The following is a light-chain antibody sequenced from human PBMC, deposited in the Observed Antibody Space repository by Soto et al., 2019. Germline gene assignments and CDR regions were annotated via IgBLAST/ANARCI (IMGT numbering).Light chain of an antibody. CDR3: QQFGDSRT. Sequence: EIVLTQSPGTLSLSPGERATLSCRASQSVSSTYLVWYQQKPGQAPRLLIYGATSRASGIPDRFSGSGSGTDFTLTSSRLEHEDFAEYYCQQFGDSRTFGPGTRVDIK. J-gene: IGKJ3*01. CDR1: QSVSSTY. CDR2: GAT. V-gene: IGKV3-20*01.